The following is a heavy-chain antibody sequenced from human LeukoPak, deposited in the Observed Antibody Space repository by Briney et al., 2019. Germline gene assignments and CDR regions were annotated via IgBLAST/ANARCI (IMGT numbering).Heavy chain of an antibody. CDR2: LSYDGSNK. D-gene: IGHD6-13*01. CDR3: ARDALYSSSWSLFDY. V-gene: IGHV3-30-3*01. J-gene: IGHJ4*02. CDR1: VLTFSDYT. Sequence: GRCLRLSCAASVLTFSDYTMHWVRQSPGKGLRCVAVLSYDGSNKYHAASVKGRFTISRDNSKNTLYLQMNSLRAEDTAVYYCARDALYSSSWSLFDYWGQGTLVTVSS.